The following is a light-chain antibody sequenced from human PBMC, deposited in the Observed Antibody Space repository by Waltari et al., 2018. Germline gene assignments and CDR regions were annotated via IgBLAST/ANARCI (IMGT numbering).Light chain of an antibody. J-gene: IGKJ4*01. V-gene: IGKV1-33*01. CDR3: QQYDNLPLT. CDR1: QDISNY. CDR2: HAS. Sequence: XIQMTQSPSSLSASVGDRVTITCQASQDISNYLNWYQQKLGKAPKLLIYHASNLEAGVPSRFSGSGSGTDFTFTINSLQPEDIATYYCQQYDNLPLTFGGGTKVENK.